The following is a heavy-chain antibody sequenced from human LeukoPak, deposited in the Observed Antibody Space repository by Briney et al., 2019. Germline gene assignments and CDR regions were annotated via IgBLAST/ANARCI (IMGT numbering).Heavy chain of an antibody. CDR2: ISSSGTYI. Sequence: PGGSLRLSCAASGFTFSSYSMNWVRQTPGKGLEWVSSISSSGTYIYYADSVKGRFTISRDNAKNSLYLQMNSLRAEDTAVYYCARDRYCSSNSCAGMDVWGQGTTVTVSS. D-gene: IGHD2-2*01. V-gene: IGHV3-21*01. CDR1: GFTFSSYS. J-gene: IGHJ6*02. CDR3: ARDRYCSSNSCAGMDV.